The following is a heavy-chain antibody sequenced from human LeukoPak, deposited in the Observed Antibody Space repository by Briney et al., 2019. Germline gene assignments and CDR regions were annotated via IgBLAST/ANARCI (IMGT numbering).Heavy chain of an antibody. J-gene: IGHJ4*02. Sequence: ASVKVPCKVSGYTLTELSMHWVRQAPGKGLEWMGGFDPEDGETICAQKFQGRVTMTEDTSTDTAYMELSSLRSEDTAVYYCATALWSRWLMDYWGQGTLVTVSS. CDR2: FDPEDGET. V-gene: IGHV1-24*01. CDR1: GYTLTELS. D-gene: IGHD4-23*01. CDR3: ATALWSRWLMDY.